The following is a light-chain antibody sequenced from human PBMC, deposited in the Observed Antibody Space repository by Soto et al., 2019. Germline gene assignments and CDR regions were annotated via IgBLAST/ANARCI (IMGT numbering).Light chain of an antibody. CDR1: QTIDTY. CDR2: AAS. V-gene: IGKV1-39*01. CDR3: QQSTGIPYT. Sequence: DIQMTQSPSSLSASVGDRVTITCRASQTIDTYLNWYQQNPGKAPKLLIYAASTVQNGVPSRFSGSGSGTAFTLTISSLQPEDFATYYCQQSTGIPYTFGQGTKLEIK. J-gene: IGKJ2*01.